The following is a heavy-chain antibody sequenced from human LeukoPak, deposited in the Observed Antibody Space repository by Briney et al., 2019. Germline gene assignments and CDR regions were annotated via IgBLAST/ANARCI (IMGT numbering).Heavy chain of an antibody. CDR3: ARGSCGSSTSCYALLVRPNWFDP. D-gene: IGHD2-2*01. V-gene: IGHV1-2*02. CDR1: GYTLTSYY. Sequence: ASVKVSCKASGYTLTSYYMHWVRQAPGQGLEWMGWINPNSGGTNYAQKFQGRVTMTRDTSISTAYMELSRLRSDDTAVYYCARGSCGSSTSCYALLVRPNWFDPWGQGTLVTVSS. CDR2: INPNSGGT. J-gene: IGHJ5*02.